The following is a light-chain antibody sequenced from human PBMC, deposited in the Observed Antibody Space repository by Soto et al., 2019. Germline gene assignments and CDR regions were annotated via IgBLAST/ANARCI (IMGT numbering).Light chain of an antibody. J-gene: IGLJ1*01. CDR3: CSYAGSYTYV. CDR1: SSDVGGYNY. V-gene: IGLV2-11*01. CDR2: DVS. Sequence: QSALTQPRSVSGSPGQSVTISCTGTSSDVGGYNYVSWYQQHPGKAPKVMIYDVSKRPSGVPDRFSGSKSGNTASLTISGLQAEDEDDYYCCSYAGSYTYVFGTGTKVTVL.